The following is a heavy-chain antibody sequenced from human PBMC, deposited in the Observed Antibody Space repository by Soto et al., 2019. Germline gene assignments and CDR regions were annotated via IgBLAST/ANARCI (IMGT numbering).Heavy chain of an antibody. CDR3: AVSWDTWFDP. D-gene: IGHD2-15*01. CDR1: GGSISSYY. J-gene: IGHJ5*02. CDR2: IYYSGST. V-gene: IGHV4-59*08. Sequence: SETLSLTCTVSGGSISSYYWSWIRQPPGKGLEWIGYIYYSGSTNYNPSLKSRVTISVDTSKNQFSLKLSSVTAADTAVYYCAVSWDTWFDPWGQGTLVPVSS.